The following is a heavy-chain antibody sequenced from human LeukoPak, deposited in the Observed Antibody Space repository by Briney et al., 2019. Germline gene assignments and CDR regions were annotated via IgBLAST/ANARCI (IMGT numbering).Heavy chain of an antibody. D-gene: IGHD3-22*01. CDR1: GDSINSLDL. CDR3: AGLVGRYSSGLYYYYFDY. V-gene: IGHV4-4*02. J-gene: IGHJ4*02. CDR2: MHLSGTT. Sequence: SGTLSLTCTVSGDSINSLDLWSWVRQPPGKGLEWIGEMHLSGTTHSNPSVKSRVTISIDKSKNQFFLNLSSVTAADTAVYYCAGLVGRYSSGLYYYYFDYWGQGTLVTVPS.